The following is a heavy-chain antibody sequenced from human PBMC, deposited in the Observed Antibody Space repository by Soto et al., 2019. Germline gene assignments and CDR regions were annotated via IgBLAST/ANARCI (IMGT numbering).Heavy chain of an antibody. D-gene: IGHD2-15*01. V-gene: IGHV1-18*01. J-gene: IGHJ4*02. Sequence: QVQLVQSGAEVKKPGASVKVSCKASGYTFTSYGISWVRQAPGQGLEWMGWISAYNGNTNYAQKLQGRVTMTTDTSTSTAYMERRSLRPDDTAVYYCASGTVVAATSNPLDYWGQGTLVTVSS. CDR3: ASGTVVAATSNPLDY. CDR1: GYTFTSYG. CDR2: ISAYNGNT.